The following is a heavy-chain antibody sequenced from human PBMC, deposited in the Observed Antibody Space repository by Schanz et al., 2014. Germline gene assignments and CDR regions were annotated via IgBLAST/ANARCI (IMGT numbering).Heavy chain of an antibody. CDR2: ISSTGGST. J-gene: IGHJ6*02. CDR3: AKAFRTTKYYGMDV. Sequence: VQLVESGGGLVKPGGSLRLSCAASGFTFSDYYMSWIRQAPGKGLEWVSAISSTGGSTYYADSVKGRFTISRDNSKNTLSLLVNSLRGEDTATYYCAKAFRTTKYYGMDVWGQGTTVTVS. D-gene: IGHD1-1*01. V-gene: IGHV3-23*04. CDR1: GFTFSDYY.